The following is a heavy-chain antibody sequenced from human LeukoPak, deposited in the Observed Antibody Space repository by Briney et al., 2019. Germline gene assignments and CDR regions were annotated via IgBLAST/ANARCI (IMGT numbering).Heavy chain of an antibody. J-gene: IGHJ4*02. CDR3: LRGDRRDY. V-gene: IGHV3-21*06. CDR1: GFTFSSYA. CDR2: IDSSGGYM. Sequence: GGSLRLSCAASGFTFSSYAMSWVRQAPGKGLEWVSSIDSSGGYMFYADSVKGRFIISRDNAKDPLYLQMNSLRVEDTAVYYCLRGDRRDYWGQGTLVTVSS.